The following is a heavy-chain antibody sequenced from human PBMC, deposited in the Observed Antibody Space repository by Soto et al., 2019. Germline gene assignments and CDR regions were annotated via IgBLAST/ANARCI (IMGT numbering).Heavy chain of an antibody. D-gene: IGHD2-21*01. Sequence: PSATRALTCRVSGAALNSGNYYWSWIRQVPGKGLEWIGHIYVTGAVDYNPSLRDRITVSQDTSERQFSLNLRLVTAADTAVYYSARLRIATNNYKWFDPWGQGTLVTAPQ. CDR1: GAALNSGNYY. J-gene: IGHJ5*02. CDR2: IYVTGAV. V-gene: IGHV4-31*03. CDR3: ARLRIATNNYKWFDP.